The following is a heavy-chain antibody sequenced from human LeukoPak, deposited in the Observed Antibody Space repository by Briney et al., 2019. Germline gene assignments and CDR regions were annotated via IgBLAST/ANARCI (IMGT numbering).Heavy chain of an antibody. CDR1: GGSISSYY. V-gene: IGHV4-59*01. CDR2: IYYSGST. Sequence: PSETPSLTCTVSGGSISSYYWSWIRQPPGKGLEWIGYIYYSGSTNYNPSLKSRVTISVDTSKNQFSLKLSSVTAADTAVYYCAREGLKYNFDYWGQGTLVTVSS. D-gene: IGHD2/OR15-2a*01. J-gene: IGHJ4*02. CDR3: AREGLKYNFDY.